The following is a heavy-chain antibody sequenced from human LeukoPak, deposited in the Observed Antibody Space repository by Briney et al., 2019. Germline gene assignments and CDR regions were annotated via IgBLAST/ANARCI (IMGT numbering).Heavy chain of an antibody. D-gene: IGHD4-11*01. V-gene: IGHV3-23*01. CDR2: ISGSGGST. J-gene: IGHJ4*02. CDR1: GFTFSSYG. CDR3: AKGLTTHDY. Sequence: TGGSLRLSCAASGFTFSSYGMSWVRQAPGKGLEWVSAISGSGGSTYYADSVKGRFTISRDNSKNMLYLQMNSLRADDTALYYCAKGLTTHDYWGQGTLVTVSS.